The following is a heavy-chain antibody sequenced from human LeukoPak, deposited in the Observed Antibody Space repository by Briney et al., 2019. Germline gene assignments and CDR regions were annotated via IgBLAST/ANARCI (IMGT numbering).Heavy chain of an antibody. D-gene: IGHD1-26*01. CDR2: ISAYNGNT. Sequence: ASVKVSCTASGYTFTNYGISWVRQAPGQGLEWMGWISAYNGNTNYAQKLQGRVTMTTDTSTSTAYMELRSLRSEDTAVYYCATVNFGRIVGASNWFDPWGQGTLVTVSS. CDR3: ATVNFGRIVGASNWFDP. J-gene: IGHJ5*02. V-gene: IGHV1-18*01. CDR1: GYTFTNYG.